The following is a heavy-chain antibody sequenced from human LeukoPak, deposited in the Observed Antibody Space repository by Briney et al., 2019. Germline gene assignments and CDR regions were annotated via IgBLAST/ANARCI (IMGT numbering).Heavy chain of an antibody. CDR3: ARERAGNIVATTYYFDY. Sequence: GGSLRLSCAASGFTFSSYWMSWVRQAPGKGLEWVANIKQDGSEKYYVDSVKGRFTISRDNAKNSLYLQMNSLRAEDTAVYYCARERAGNIVATTYYFDYWGQGTLVTVSS. D-gene: IGHD5-12*01. V-gene: IGHV3-7*01. CDR1: GFTFSSYW. J-gene: IGHJ4*02. CDR2: IKQDGSEK.